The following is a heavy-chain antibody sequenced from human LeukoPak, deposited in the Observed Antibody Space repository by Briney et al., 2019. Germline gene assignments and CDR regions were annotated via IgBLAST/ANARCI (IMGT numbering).Heavy chain of an antibody. CDR2: INPNSGGT. CDR1: GYTFSAYY. J-gene: IGHJ4*02. V-gene: IGHV1-2*02. D-gene: IGHD3-22*01. CDR3: ARDYYYDSSGYSPFDF. Sequence: EASVKVSCKASGYTFSAYYVHWVRQAPGQGLEWMGWINPNSGGTNYAQKFQGRVTITADTSTTTAYMELSSLRPDDTAVYYCARDYYYDSSGYSPFDFWGQGTLVTVSS.